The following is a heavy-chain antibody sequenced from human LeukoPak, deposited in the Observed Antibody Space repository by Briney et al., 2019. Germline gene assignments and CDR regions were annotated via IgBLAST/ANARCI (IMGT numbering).Heavy chain of an antibody. Sequence: GGSLRLSCAASGFTFDDYAMHWVRQAPGKGLEWVSGISWNSGSIGYADSVKGRFTISRDNAKNSLCLQMNSLRAEDTALYYCAKGSIGVVIIPVDYWGQGTLVTVSS. CDR1: GFTFDDYA. CDR3: AKGSIGVVIIPVDY. D-gene: IGHD3-3*01. V-gene: IGHV3-9*01. J-gene: IGHJ4*02. CDR2: ISWNSGSI.